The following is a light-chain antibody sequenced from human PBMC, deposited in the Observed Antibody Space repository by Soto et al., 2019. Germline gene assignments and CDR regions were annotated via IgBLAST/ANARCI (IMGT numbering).Light chain of an antibody. CDR3: SSYTSSGALPYI. V-gene: IGLV2-14*01. J-gene: IGLJ1*01. CDR1: SSDVGGYNF. CDR2: DVS. Sequence: QSALTQPASVSGSPGQSITISCTGTSSDVGGYNFVSWYQQHPGKAPKLMIYDVSNRPSGVSNRFSGSKSGNTASLTISGLQAEDEADYYCSSYTSSGALPYIFATGTKLTVL.